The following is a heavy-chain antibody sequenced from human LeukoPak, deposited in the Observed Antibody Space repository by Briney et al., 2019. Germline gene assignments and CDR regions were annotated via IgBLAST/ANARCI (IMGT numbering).Heavy chain of an antibody. J-gene: IGHJ5*02. Sequence: ASVKVSCKASGYTFTSYGISWVRQAPGQGLERMGWISAYNGNTNYAQKLQGRVTMTTDTSTSTAYMELRSLRSDDTAVYYCARDPHYYGSGSYYNSNWFDPWGQGTLVTVSS. V-gene: IGHV1-18*04. CDR3: ARDPHYYGSGSYYNSNWFDP. D-gene: IGHD3-10*01. CDR2: ISAYNGNT. CDR1: GYTFTSYG.